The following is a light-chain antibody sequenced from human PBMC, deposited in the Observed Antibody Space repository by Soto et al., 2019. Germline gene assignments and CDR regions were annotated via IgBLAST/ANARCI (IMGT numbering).Light chain of an antibody. CDR1: RSNIGSNP. Sequence: QSVLTQPPSASGTPGQRVAISCSGTRSNIGSNPVNWFQQLQGTAPNLLIYGSDQRPSGVPDRFSGSKSGTSASLAISGLQSAEDADYYCGAWDDSLFAPVFGGGTKLTVL. CDR3: GAWDDSLFAPV. J-gene: IGLJ2*01. CDR2: GSD. V-gene: IGLV1-44*01.